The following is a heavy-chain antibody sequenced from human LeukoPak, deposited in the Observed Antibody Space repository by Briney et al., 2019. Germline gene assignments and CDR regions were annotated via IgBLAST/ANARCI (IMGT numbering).Heavy chain of an antibody. J-gene: IGHJ6*03. V-gene: IGHV3-53*01. CDR3: ARPTLDDHYYMDV. D-gene: IGHD2-2*03. CDR1: GFTVSSNY. Sequence: GGSLRLSCAASGFTVSSNYMSWVRQAPGKGLEWVSVIYSGGSTYYADSVKGRFTISRDNSKNTLYLQMNSLRAEDTAVYYCARPTLDDHYYMDVWGKGTTVTVSS. CDR2: IYSGGST.